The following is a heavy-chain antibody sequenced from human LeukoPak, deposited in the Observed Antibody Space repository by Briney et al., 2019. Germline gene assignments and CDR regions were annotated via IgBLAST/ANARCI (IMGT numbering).Heavy chain of an antibody. CDR2: INGENGNA. V-gene: IGHV1-3*03. CDR1: GYIFSDYT. J-gene: IGHJ4*02. Sequence: ASVKVSCKASGYIFSDYTMHWVRQAPGQRLEWMGWINGENGNAKYSQELRGRVTFTSDSSATTVYMELSSLRSEDVAVYYCAREVSSVGANCFDYWGQGTLVTVSS. D-gene: IGHD3-10*01. CDR3: AREVSSVGANCFDY.